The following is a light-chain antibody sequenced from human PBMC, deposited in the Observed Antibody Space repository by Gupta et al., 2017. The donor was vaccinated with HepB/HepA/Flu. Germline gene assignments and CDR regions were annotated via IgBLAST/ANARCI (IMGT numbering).Light chain of an antibody. CDR3: QQYYNYLSWT. V-gene: IGKV1-8*01. CDR2: DAS. Sequence: AIQMTQSPSSLSASTGDRVTITCRASQGISNHLVWYQQKPGKAPKLLIFDASTLHRGVPSRFSGSGSGTDFTLTISNRQSEDFATYYCQQYYNYLSWTFGQGTKVEIK. CDR1: QGISNH. J-gene: IGKJ1*01.